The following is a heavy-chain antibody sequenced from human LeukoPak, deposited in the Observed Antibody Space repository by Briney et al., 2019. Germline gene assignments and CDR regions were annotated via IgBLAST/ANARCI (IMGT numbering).Heavy chain of an antibody. V-gene: IGHV3-21*01. D-gene: IGHD3-10*01. CDR3: ARGATSLGFFDY. Sequence: TGGSLRLSCAASGFTFSSYSMNWVRQAPRKGLEWVSSISSSSYIYYADSVKGRFTISRDNAKNSLYLQMNSLRAEDTAVYYCARGATSLGFFDYWGQGTLVTVSS. J-gene: IGHJ4*02. CDR2: ISSSSYI. CDR1: GFTFSSYS.